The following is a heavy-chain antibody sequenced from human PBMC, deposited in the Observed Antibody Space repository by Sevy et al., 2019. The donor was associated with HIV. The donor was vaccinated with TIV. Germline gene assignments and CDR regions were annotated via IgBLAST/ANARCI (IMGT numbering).Heavy chain of an antibody. J-gene: IGHJ4*02. CDR3: ARTSSGATMGSLYFDY. CDR1: GGSFSRGSYY. CDR2: IYYSGRT. D-gene: IGHD1-26*01. V-gene: IGHV4-61*01. Sequence: SETLSLTCTVSGGSFSRGSYYWSWIRQPPGKGLEWIGYIYYSGRTNYNPSLKSRVTISVDTSKNQFSLKLSSVTAADTAVYYCARTSSGATMGSLYFDYWGQGTLVTVSS.